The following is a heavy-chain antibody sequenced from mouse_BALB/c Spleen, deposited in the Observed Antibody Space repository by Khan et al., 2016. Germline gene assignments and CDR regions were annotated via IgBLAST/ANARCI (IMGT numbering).Heavy chain of an antibody. CDR2: IWSGGNT. CDR1: GFSLTRFG. D-gene: IGHD4-1*02. V-gene: IGHV2-2*02. Sequence: VQLQESGPGLVQPSQSLSITCTVSGFSLTRFGVHWVRQSPGKGLEWLGVIWSGGNTDYNAAFISTLSISKDNSKSQVFFKMNSLQVNDTAIYYCASTGSYALDYWGQGTSVTVSS. CDR3: ASTGSYALDY. J-gene: IGHJ4*01.